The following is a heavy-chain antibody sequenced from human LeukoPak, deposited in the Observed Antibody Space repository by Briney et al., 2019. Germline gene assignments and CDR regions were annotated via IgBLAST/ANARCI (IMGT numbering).Heavy chain of an antibody. V-gene: IGHV4-34*01. CDR2: INHSGST. Sequence: SETLSLTCAVYGGSFSGYYWSWIRQPPGKGLEWIGEINHSGSTNYNPSLKSRVTISVDTSKNQFSLKPSSVTAADTAVYYCARWEDAFDIWGQGTMVTVSS. CDR1: GGSFSGYY. D-gene: IGHD1-26*01. CDR3: ARWEDAFDI. J-gene: IGHJ3*02.